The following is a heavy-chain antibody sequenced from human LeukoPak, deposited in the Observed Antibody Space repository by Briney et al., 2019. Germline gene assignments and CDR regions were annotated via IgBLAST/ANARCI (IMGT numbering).Heavy chain of an antibody. J-gene: IGHJ3*02. D-gene: IGHD6-6*01. Sequence: ASVKVSCKASGGTFSSYAISWVRQAPGQGLEWMGGIIPIFGTANYAQKFQGRVTITTDESTSTAYMELSSLRSEDTAVYYCVRVPLGSSSVDAFDIWGQGTMVTVSS. CDR3: VRVPLGSSSVDAFDI. V-gene: IGHV1-69*05. CDR2: IIPIFGTA. CDR1: GGTFSSYA.